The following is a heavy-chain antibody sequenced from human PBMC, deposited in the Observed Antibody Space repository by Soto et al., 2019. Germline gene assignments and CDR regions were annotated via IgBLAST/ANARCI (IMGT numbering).Heavy chain of an antibody. CDR2: IYLGESEN. CDR3: ARLAVAYDGSRRYLDY. V-gene: IGHV5-51*01. D-gene: IGHD3-22*01. CDR1: GYSFTTSL. J-gene: IGHJ4*02. Sequence: PGESLKISCKGSGYSFTTSLIGWVRQMPGKGLEGKGIIYLGESENRNSPLFQGRVTISADKSSITAYLQWTNLKASDTAIYYCARLAVAYDGSRRYLDYWGQGTLVTVSS.